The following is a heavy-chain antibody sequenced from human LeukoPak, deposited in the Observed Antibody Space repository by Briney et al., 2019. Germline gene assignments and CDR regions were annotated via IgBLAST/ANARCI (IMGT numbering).Heavy chain of an antibody. J-gene: IGHJ4*02. CDR1: GYTFTSYA. Sequence: GASVKVSCKASGYTFTSYAMNWVRQAPGQGLEWMGWINTNTGNPTYAQGFTGRFVFSLDTSVSTAYLQISSLKAEDTAVYYCARDLAPYYYDSSGLGDDYWGQGTLVTVSS. D-gene: IGHD3-22*01. CDR2: INTNTGNP. V-gene: IGHV7-4-1*02. CDR3: ARDLAPYYYDSSGLGDDY.